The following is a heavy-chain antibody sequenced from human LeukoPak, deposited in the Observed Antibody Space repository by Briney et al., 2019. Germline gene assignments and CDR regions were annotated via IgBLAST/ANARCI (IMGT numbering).Heavy chain of an antibody. CDR2: IWYDGCNK. CDR3: ARDSWSMVRGVIGY. CDR1: GFTFSSYG. V-gene: IGHV3-33*01. Sequence: GGSLRLSCAASGFTFSSYGMHWVRQAPGKGLEWVAVIWYDGCNKYYADSVKGRFTISRDNSKNTLYLQMNSLRAEDTAVYYCARDSWSMVRGVIGYWGQGTLVTVSS. D-gene: IGHD3-10*01. J-gene: IGHJ4*02.